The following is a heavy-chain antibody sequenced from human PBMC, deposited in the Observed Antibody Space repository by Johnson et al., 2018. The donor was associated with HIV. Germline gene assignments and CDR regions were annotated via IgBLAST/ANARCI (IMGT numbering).Heavy chain of an antibody. CDR3: ARDQPPGYCSGGNSPSRAFDI. J-gene: IGHJ3*02. Sequence: VQLVESGGGLIQPGGSLRLSCAASGFTVSSNYMSWVRQAPGKGLEWVSVIYSGGSPYYADSVKGRFTISRANSKDSLYLQMNSLMAEDTAVYYCARDQPPGYCSGGNSPSRAFDIWGQGTMVTVSS. V-gene: IGHV3-53*01. D-gene: IGHD2-15*01. CDR2: IYSGGSP. CDR1: GFTVSSNY.